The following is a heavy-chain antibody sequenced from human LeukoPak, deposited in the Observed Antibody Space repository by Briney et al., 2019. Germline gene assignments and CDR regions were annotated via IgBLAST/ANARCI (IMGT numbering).Heavy chain of an antibody. D-gene: IGHD2-2*01. CDR3: ARFGSTSYYLKDWFDP. J-gene: IGHJ5*02. CDR2: INHSGST. Sequence: SETLSRTCAVYGGSFSGYYWSWIRQPPGKGLEWIGEINHSGSTNYNPSLKSRVTISVDTSKNQFSLKLSSVTAADTAVYYCARFGSTSYYLKDWFDPWGQGTLVTVSS. CDR1: GGSFSGYY. V-gene: IGHV4-34*01.